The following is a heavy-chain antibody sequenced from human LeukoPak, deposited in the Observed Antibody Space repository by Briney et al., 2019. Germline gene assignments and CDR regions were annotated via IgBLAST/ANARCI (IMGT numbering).Heavy chain of an antibody. CDR1: GDSLSSSS. J-gene: IGHJ6*03. V-gene: IGHV4-59*08. CDR2: IANNGNA. D-gene: IGHD2/OR15-2a*01. CDR3: ARRIFSAQFRPLLYSYMDV. Sequence: PSETLSPTCSVSGDSLSSSSWTWIRQSPGKGLESLGYIANNGNAKYKSSFEGRVTMSVDTSKSQFSLTSSSVTAADTAVYYCARRIFSAQFRPLLYSYMDVWGKGTAVIVSS.